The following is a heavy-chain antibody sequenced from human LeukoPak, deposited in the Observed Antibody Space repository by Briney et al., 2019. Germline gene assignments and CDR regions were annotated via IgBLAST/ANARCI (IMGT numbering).Heavy chain of an antibody. V-gene: IGHV5-51*01. D-gene: IGHD2-21*02. CDR1: GYSFTSYW. CDR3: ARLKVTASILDAFDI. CDR2: IYPGDSDT. Sequence: GESLKISCKGSGYSFTSYWIGWVRQMPGKGLEWMGIIYPGDSDTRYSPSFQGQVTISADKSISTAYLQWSSLKASDTAMYYCARLKVTASILDAFDIWGQGTMVTVSS. J-gene: IGHJ3*02.